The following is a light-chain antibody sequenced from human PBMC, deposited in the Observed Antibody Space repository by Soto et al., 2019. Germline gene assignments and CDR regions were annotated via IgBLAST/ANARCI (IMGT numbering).Light chain of an antibody. Sequence: QSALTQPASVSGSPGQSITISCTGTSSDVGNYKFVSSYQQHPGKVPKLLIYEVSNRPSGISNRFSGSKSGNTASLTISGLQAEDEADYSCSAYTITNTVVFGGGTKLTVL. J-gene: IGLJ2*01. CDR3: SAYTITNTVV. V-gene: IGLV2-14*01. CDR2: EVS. CDR1: SSDVGNYKF.